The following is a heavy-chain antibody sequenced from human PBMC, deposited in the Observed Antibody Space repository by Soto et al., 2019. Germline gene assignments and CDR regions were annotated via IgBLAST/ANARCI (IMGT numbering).Heavy chain of an antibody. CDR2: IYSAGSA. D-gene: IGHD6-13*01. V-gene: IGHV3-66*01. CDR1: GFTVSSYH. J-gene: IGHJ4*02. Sequence: PGVSLRLSCAASGFTVSSYHMSWVRQAPGKGLEWVSIIYSAGSADFADSVKGRFTISRDNSKNTLYLQMSSLRAEDTAVYYCKRVYSSSYHYFDYWGQGTLVTVSS. CDR3: KRVYSSSYHYFDY.